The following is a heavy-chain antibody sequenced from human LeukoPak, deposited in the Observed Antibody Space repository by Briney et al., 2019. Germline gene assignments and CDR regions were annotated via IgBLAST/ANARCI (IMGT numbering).Heavy chain of an antibody. D-gene: IGHD3-10*01. CDR3: ARGGSTSYREFLYNWFDP. CDR2: IYYSGST. CDR1: GGSISSYY. V-gene: IGHV4-59*01. Sequence: SETLSLICTVSGGSISSYYWSWIRQPPGNGLEWIGYIYYSGSTNYNPSLKSRVTISVDTSKNQFSLKLSSVTAADTAVYYCARGGSTSYREFLYNWFDPWGQGTLVTVSS. J-gene: IGHJ5*02.